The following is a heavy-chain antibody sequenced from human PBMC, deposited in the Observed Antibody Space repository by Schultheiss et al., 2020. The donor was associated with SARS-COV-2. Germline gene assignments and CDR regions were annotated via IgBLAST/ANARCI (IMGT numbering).Heavy chain of an antibody. CDR3: AKDHTALSSYYYYGMDV. V-gene: IGHV3-30*02. CDR2: IWYDGSNK. Sequence: GGSLRLSCAASGFTVSSNYMSWVRQAPGKGLEWVAVIWYDGSNKYYADSVKGRFTISRDNSKNTLYLQMNSLRAEDTAVYYCAKDHTALSSYYYYGMDVWGQGTTVTVSS. CDR1: GFTVSSNY. J-gene: IGHJ6*02. D-gene: IGHD5-18*01.